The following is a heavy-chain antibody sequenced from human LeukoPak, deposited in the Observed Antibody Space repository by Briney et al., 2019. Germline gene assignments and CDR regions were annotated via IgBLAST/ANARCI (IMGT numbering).Heavy chain of an antibody. CDR1: GLTFSDYS. J-gene: IGHJ4*02. D-gene: IGHD3-10*01. V-gene: IGHV3-23*01. Sequence: GGSLRLSCAVSGLTFSDYSMTWIRQAPGKGLEWVSAISGSGGSTYYADSVKGRFTISRDNSKNTLYLQMNSLRAEDTAVYYCAKVSQLLWFGELLLFDYWGQGTLVTVSS. CDR2: ISGSGGST. CDR3: AKVSQLLWFGELLLFDY.